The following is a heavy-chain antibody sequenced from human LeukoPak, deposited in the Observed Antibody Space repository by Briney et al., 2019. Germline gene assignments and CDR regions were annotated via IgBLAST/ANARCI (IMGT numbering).Heavy chain of an antibody. CDR1: GFSLSTSGVG. Sequence: SGPTLVNPTQTLTLTCTFSGFSLSTSGVGVGWIRQPPGKALEWLTLIYWDDDKRYSPSLKSRLTITKDTSKNQVVLTMTNMDPVDTATYYCAHGLDYGGNSGRYFDYWGQGTLVTVSS. J-gene: IGHJ4*02. V-gene: IGHV2-5*02. CDR3: AHGLDYGGNSGRYFDY. D-gene: IGHD4-23*01. CDR2: IYWDDDK.